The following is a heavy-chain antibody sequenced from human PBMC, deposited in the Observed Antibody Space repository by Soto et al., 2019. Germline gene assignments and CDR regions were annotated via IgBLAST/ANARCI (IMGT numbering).Heavy chain of an antibody. CDR2: IYPGDSDT. V-gene: IGHV5-51*01. Sequence: GESLKISCKASGFTFTSYWISWVRQMPWKGLEWMGIIYPGDSDTSYSPSFQGQVTISADKSINTAYLQWSSLKASDTAMYYCAKHEGYCSSTTCSNFDYWGQGTLVTVSS. D-gene: IGHD2-2*01. J-gene: IGHJ4*02. CDR1: GFTFTSYW. CDR3: AKHEGYCSSTTCSNFDY.